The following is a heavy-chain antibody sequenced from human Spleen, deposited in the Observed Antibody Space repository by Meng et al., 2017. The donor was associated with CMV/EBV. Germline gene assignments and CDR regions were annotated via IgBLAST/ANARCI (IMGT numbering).Heavy chain of an antibody. V-gene: IGHV3-9*01. CDR2: ISWNSGSI. CDR3: AKGGEYCTSVSCSYDF. J-gene: IGHJ4*02. Sequence: GGSLRLSCAASGFTFDGYDMSWVRQAPGKGLEWVSGISWNSGSIGYADSVKGRFTISRGNDKKSLYLQMNSLRAEDTAMYYCAKGGEYCTSVSCSYDFWGQGTPVTVSS. D-gene: IGHD2-2*01. CDR1: GFTFDGYD.